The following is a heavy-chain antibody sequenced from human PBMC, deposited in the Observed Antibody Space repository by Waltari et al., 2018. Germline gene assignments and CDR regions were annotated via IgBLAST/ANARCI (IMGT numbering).Heavy chain of an antibody. CDR2: FDPEDGET. CDR3: ATVRSYGDYDWFDP. CDR1: GYTLTDLS. J-gene: IGHJ5*02. Sequence: QVQLVQSGAEVKKPGASVKVSCQVSGYTLTDLSMHWVLRAPGKGLEWMGGFDPEDGETIYAQKFQGRATMTEDTSTDTAYMELSSLRSEDTAVYYCATVRSYGDYDWFDPWGQGTLVTVSS. D-gene: IGHD4-17*01. V-gene: IGHV1-24*01.